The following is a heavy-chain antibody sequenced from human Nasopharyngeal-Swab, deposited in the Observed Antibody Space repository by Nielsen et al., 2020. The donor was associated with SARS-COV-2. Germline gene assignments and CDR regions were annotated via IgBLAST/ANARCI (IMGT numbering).Heavy chain of an antibody. J-gene: IGHJ6*02. CDR1: GFTFSSYA. D-gene: IGHD3-9*01. Sequence: GESLKISCAASGFTFSSYAMSWVRQAPGKGLEWVSVIYSGGSSAYYADSVKGRFTISRDNSKNTLYLQMNSLRAEDTAVYYCAKGQRYRITYYDILTGYYDYCYGMDVWGQGTTVTVSS. CDR3: AKGQRYRITYYDILTGYYDYCYGMDV. CDR2: IYSGGSSA. V-gene: IGHV3-23*03.